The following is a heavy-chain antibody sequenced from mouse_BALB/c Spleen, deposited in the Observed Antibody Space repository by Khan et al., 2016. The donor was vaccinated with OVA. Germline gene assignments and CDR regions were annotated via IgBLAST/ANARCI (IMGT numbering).Heavy chain of an antibody. D-gene: IGHD1-1*01. J-gene: IGHJ3*01. CDR2: ISSGGHYT. V-gene: IGHV5-6*01. CDR1: GFTFSTYG. Sequence: EVELVESGGDLVKPGGSLKLSCAASGFTFSTYGMSWVRQTPDKRLEWVATISSGGHYTYYPDSVKGRFTISRDNAKNSLYLQMTSLKSEDTVIYYCARLAYYYNSEGFAYWGQGTLVTVSA. CDR3: ARLAYYYNSEGFAY.